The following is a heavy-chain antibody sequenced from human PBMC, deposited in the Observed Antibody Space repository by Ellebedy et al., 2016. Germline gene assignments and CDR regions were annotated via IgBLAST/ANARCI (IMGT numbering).Heavy chain of an antibody. J-gene: IGHJ5*02. CDR1: GGSVSSGSYY. CDR3: VGEGDWFDP. D-gene: IGHD1-26*01. Sequence: SETLSLXXTLSGGSVSSGSYYWSWIRQPPGKGLEWIGNVHHTGRTYYKQSLKSRVTISVDTSKNQFSLNLSSVTAADSAVFYCVGEGDWFDPWGQGILVTVSS. CDR2: VHHTGRT. V-gene: IGHV4-39*07.